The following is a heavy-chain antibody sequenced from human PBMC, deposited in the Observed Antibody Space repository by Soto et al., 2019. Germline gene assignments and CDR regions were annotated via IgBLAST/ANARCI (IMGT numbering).Heavy chain of an antibody. Sequence: SETLSLTCTVSGGSITGYFWSWVRQPPGRGLEWIAYIQYRGRTSYNPSLQSRVTISMDTSNNQFSLNLSSVTAADTAVYFCVKPPPRVAFASGGRGPLVTVPP. CDR1: GGSITGYF. CDR3: VKPPPRVAFAS. D-gene: IGHD2-21*01. V-gene: IGHV4-59*08. CDR2: IQYRGRT. J-gene: IGHJ4*02.